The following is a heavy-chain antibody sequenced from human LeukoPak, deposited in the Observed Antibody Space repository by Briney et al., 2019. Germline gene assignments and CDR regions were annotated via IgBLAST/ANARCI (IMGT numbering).Heavy chain of an antibody. CDR2: INPNSGGT. J-gene: IGHJ6*03. CDR1: GYTFTGYY. Sequence: GASVKVSCKASGYTFTGYYVHWVRQAPGQGLEWMGWINPNSGGTNYAQKFQGRVTMTRDTSISTAYMELSRLRSDDTAVYYCARDIIAARPDYYYYMDVWGKGTTVTVSS. D-gene: IGHD6-6*01. CDR3: ARDIIAARPDYYYYMDV. V-gene: IGHV1-2*02.